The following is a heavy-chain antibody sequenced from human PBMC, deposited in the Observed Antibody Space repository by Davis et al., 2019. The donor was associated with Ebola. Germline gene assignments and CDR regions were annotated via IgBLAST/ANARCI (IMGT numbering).Heavy chain of an antibody. V-gene: IGHV1-46*01. D-gene: IGHD1-14*01. J-gene: IGHJ4*01. CDR2: INPSGGST. Sequence: AASVKVSCKASGGTFSSYAISWVRQAPGQGLEWMGIINPSGGSTSYAQKFQGRVTITRDMSTSTSYLDLSNLRSEDTAVYYCAASAGTVGKFDYWGQGTLVTVSS. CDR3: AASAGTVGKFDY. CDR1: GGTFSSYA.